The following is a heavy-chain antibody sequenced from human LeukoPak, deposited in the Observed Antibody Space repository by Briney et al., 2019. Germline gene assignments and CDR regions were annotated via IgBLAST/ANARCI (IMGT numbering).Heavy chain of an antibody. Sequence: GGSLRLSCAASGFTFSNYGMHWVRQPPGKGLEWVAIISYDGSNQYYVDSVKGRFTISRDNSKNTLYLQMNSLRAEDTAIYYCARASSGWLIDYWGQGTLVSVSS. J-gene: IGHJ4*02. V-gene: IGHV3-30*03. CDR1: GFTFSNYG. CDR3: ARASSGWLIDY. D-gene: IGHD6-19*01. CDR2: ISYDGSNQ.